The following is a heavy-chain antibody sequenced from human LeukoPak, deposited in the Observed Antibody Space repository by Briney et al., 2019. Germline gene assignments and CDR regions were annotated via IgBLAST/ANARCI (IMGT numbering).Heavy chain of an antibody. V-gene: IGHV3-30*18. J-gene: IGHJ5*02. Sequence: GGSLRLSCAASRFTFSSYGMHWVRQAPGKGLEWVAVISYDGSNKYYADSVKGRFTISRDKSKNTLYLQMNSLRAEDTAVYYCAKDPLLDPWGQGTLVTVSS. CDR2: ISYDGSNK. CDR3: AKDPLLDP. CDR1: RFTFSSYG.